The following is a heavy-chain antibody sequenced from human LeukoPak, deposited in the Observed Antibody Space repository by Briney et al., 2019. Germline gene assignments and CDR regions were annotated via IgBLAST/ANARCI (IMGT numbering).Heavy chain of an antibody. CDR2: ISYDGSNK. V-gene: IGHV3-30*18. J-gene: IGHJ6*02. Sequence: XXXAPXKXLEWVAVISYDGSNKYYADSVKGRFTISRDNSKNTLYLQMNSLRAEDTAVYYCAKGSPYYGMDVWGQGTTVTVSS. CDR3: AKGSPYYGMDV.